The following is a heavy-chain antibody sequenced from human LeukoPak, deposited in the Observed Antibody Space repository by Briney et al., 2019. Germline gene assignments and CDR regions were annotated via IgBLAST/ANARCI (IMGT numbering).Heavy chain of an antibody. CDR3: ARTLTPYCSGGSCYGKNAFDI. CDR1: GYSISSSNW. D-gene: IGHD2-15*01. J-gene: IGHJ3*02. Sequence: SDTLSLTCAVSGYSISSSNWWGWIRQPPGTGLEWIGYIYYSRSTYYNPSLKSRATMSVDTSKNQFSLKLSSVTAVDTAVYYCARTLTPYCSGGSCYGKNAFDIWGQGTMVTVSS. CDR2: IYYSRST. V-gene: IGHV4-28*01.